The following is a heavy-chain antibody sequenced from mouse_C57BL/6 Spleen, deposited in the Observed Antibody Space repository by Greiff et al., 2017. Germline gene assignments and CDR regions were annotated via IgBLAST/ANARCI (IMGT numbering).Heavy chain of an antibody. CDR3: ARSGEYYAMDY. Sequence: QVQLKQSGPELVKPGASVKISCKASGYAFSSSWMNWVKQRPGKGLEWIGRIYPGDGDTNYNGKFKGKATLTADKSSSTAYMQLRSLTSEDSAVYFYARSGEYYAMDYWGQGTSVTVSS. D-gene: IGHD3-1*01. CDR1: GYAFSSSW. V-gene: IGHV1-82*01. J-gene: IGHJ4*01. CDR2: IYPGDGDT.